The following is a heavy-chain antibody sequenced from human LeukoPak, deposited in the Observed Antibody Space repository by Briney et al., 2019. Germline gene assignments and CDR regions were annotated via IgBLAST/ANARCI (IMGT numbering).Heavy chain of an antibody. CDR1: GFTFGDYA. CDR2: IASKTYGGTA. CDR3: SRDQTPYH. J-gene: IGHJ5*02. Sequence: GGSLRLSCTAFGFTFGDYAMTWVRQAPGKGLEWVGFIASKTYGGTAEYAASVKGRFTISRDDSKSIAYLQMNSLKTEDTAVYFCSRDQTPYHWGQGTLVTVSS. V-gene: IGHV3-49*04.